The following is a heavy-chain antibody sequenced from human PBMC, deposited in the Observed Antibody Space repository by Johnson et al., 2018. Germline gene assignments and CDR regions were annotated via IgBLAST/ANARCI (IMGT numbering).Heavy chain of an antibody. CDR1: GYTFTIGG. D-gene: IGHD3-9*01. CDR2: ISQDGRET. J-gene: IGHJ6*03. Sequence: QVQLVESGGGVVQPGRSLRVSCEASGYTFTIGGLHWARQAPGKGLEWVAAISQDGRETHYADSVKGRFTISRDDSKNTLYLQMNSLRVEDTATYYCARWAVNSNTGYHMDVWGKGTTVSVSS. V-gene: IGHV3-30*03. CDR3: ARWAVNSNTGYHMDV.